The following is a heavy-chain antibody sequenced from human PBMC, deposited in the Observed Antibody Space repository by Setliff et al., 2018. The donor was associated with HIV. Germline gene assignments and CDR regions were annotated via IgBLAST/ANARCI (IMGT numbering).Heavy chain of an antibody. CDR2: MYKGGKT. D-gene: IGHD5-18*01. CDR3: AKGGYGGAYYVAGY. V-gene: IGHV3-66*02. Sequence: GESLKISCEASGFSATDTYMGWVRQAPGKGLEWVTLMYKGGKTYYADFVKGRFTIARDDSKNTVSLQMTNLGTGDTAMYYCAKGGYGGAYYVAGYWGQGTLVTVSS. J-gene: IGHJ4*02. CDR1: GFSATDTY.